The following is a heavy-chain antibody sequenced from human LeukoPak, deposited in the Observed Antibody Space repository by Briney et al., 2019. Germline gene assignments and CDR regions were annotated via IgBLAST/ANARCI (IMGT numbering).Heavy chain of an antibody. Sequence: GGSLRLSCAVSGFTVTTNYMSWVRQAPGKGLEWVSIIHRDGSTYYADSVKGRFTISRDNSKNTLYLQMNSLRPEDTAVYYCGRVHSSSWYCCSDYWGQGTLVTVSS. D-gene: IGHD6-13*01. V-gene: IGHV3-66*02. CDR3: GRVHSSSWYCCSDY. CDR1: GFTVTTNY. J-gene: IGHJ4*02. CDR2: IHRDGST.